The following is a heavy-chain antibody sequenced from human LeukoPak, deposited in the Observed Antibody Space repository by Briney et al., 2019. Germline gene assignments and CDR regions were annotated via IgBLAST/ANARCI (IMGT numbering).Heavy chain of an antibody. D-gene: IGHD4-17*01. CDR1: GGSINSYY. CDR3: ARDHYYGDYLFDY. Sequence: SETLSLTCIVSGGSINSYYWSWVRQPPGKGLEWIGYIYYSGSTNYNPSLKSRVTMSVDTSKNQFSLKLSSVTAADTAVYYCARDHYYGDYLFDYWGQGTLVTVSS. V-gene: IGHV4-59*12. J-gene: IGHJ4*02. CDR2: IYYSGST.